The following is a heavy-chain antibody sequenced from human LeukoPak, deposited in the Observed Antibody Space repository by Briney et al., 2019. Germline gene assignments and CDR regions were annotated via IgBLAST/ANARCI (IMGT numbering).Heavy chain of an antibody. CDR3: ARDHTTLTTRHFDF. Sequence: ASVKVSCKASGYTFTGYYMHWVRQAPGQGLDWMGWINPNSGGTNYAQEFQGRVTMTRDTSISTAYMELSSLRSDDTAMYYCARDHTTLTTRHFDFWGQGTLVTVSS. CDR2: INPNSGGT. J-gene: IGHJ4*02. D-gene: IGHD4-17*01. V-gene: IGHV1-2*02. CDR1: GYTFTGYY.